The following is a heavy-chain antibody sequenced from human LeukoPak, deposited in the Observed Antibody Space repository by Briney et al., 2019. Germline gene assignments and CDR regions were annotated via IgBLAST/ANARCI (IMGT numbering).Heavy chain of an antibody. CDR3: AREEGGQYSSSLYMDV. J-gene: IGHJ6*03. D-gene: IGHD6-6*01. CDR1: GFTVSSNY. V-gene: IGHV3-53*01. Sequence: GGSLRLSCTASGFTVSSNYMSWVRQAPGKGLEWVSVIYSGGSTYYADSVKGRFTISRDNSKNTLYLQMNSLRAEDTAVYYCAREEGGQYSSSLYMDVWGKGTTVTVSS. CDR2: IYSGGST.